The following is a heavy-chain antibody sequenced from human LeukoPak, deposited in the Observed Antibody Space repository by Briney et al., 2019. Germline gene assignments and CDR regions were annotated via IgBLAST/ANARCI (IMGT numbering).Heavy chain of an antibody. J-gene: IGHJ4*02. CDR2: ISSSSSYI. V-gene: IGHV3-21*01. D-gene: IGHD6-13*01. CDR1: GFTFSSYS. CDR3: ARDVRSLYSSSWYARAGPFDY. Sequence: GSLRLSCAASGFTFSSYSMNWVRQAPGKGLEWVSSISSSSSYIYYADSVKGRFTISRDNAKNSLYLQMNSLRAEDTAVYYCARDVRSLYSSSWYARAGPFDYWGQGTLVTVSS.